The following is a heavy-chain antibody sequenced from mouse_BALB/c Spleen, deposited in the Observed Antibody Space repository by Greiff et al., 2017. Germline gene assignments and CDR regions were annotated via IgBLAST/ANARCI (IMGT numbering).Heavy chain of an antibody. CDR2: INPSNGGT. D-gene: IGHD1-2*01. CDR3: TRHNYVSYYAMDY. Sequence: VKLVESGAELVKPGASVKLSCKASGYTFTSYYMYWVKQRPGQGLEWIGEINPSNGGTNFNEKFKSKATLTVDKSSSTAYMQLSSLTSEDSAVYYCTRHNYVSYYAMDYWGQGTSVTVSS. CDR1: GYTFTSYY. J-gene: IGHJ4*01. V-gene: IGHV1S81*02.